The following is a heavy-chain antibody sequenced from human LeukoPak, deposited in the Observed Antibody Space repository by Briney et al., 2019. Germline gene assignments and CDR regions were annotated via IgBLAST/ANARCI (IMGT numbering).Heavy chain of an antibody. CDR2: IYHSGST. CDR3: ARVCSSPGEYYFDY. CDR1: GGSNSSGGYS. J-gene: IGHJ4*02. D-gene: IGHD3-16*01. V-gene: IGHV4-30-2*01. Sequence: SQTLSLTCAVSGGSNSSGGYSWSWIRQPPGKGLEWIGYIYHSGSTYYNPSLKSRVTISVDRSKNQFSLKLSSVTAADTAVYYCARVCSSPGEYYFDYWGQGTLVTVSS.